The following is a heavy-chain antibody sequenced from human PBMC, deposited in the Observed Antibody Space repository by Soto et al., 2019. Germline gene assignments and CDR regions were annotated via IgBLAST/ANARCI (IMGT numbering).Heavy chain of an antibody. V-gene: IGHV4-59*01. J-gene: IGHJ6*03. CDR2: IYYSGST. Sequence: PSETLSLTCTVSGCSISSYYWSWIRQPPGKGLEWIGYIYYSGSTNYNPSLKSQVTISVDTSKNQFSLKLSSVTAADTAVYYCARGGSARTYYYYYMDVWGKGTTVTVSS. D-gene: IGHD6-6*01. CDR3: ARGGSARTYYYYYMDV. CDR1: GCSISSYY.